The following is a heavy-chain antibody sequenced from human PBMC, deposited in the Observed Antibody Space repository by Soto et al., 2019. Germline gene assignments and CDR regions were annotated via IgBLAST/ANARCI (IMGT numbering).Heavy chain of an antibody. CDR3: ARGSSTYYYDSSGYKALGY. CDR1: GYTFTGYY. V-gene: IGHV1-2*04. D-gene: IGHD3-22*01. Sequence: GASVKVSCKASGYTFTGYYMHWVRQAPGQGLEWMGWINPNSGGTNYAQKFQGWVTMTRDTSISTAYMELSRLRSDDTAVYYCARGSSTYYYDSSGYKALGYWGQGTLVTVPQ. J-gene: IGHJ4*02. CDR2: INPNSGGT.